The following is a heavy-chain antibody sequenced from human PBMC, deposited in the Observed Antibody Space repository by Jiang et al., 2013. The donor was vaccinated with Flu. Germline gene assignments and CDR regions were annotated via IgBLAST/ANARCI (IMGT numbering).Heavy chain of an antibody. J-gene: IGHJ4*02. V-gene: IGHV3-21*01. Sequence: GGGLVKPGGSLRLSCAASGFTFSSYSMNWVRQAPGKGLEWVSSISSSSSYIYYADSVKGRFTISRDNAKNSLYLQMNSLRAEDTAVYYCARDSLYYDILTGYYPPSSCDYWGQGTLVTVSS. CDR3: ARDSLYYDILTGYYPPSSCDY. CDR2: ISSSSSYI. CDR1: GFTFSSYS. D-gene: IGHD3-9*01.